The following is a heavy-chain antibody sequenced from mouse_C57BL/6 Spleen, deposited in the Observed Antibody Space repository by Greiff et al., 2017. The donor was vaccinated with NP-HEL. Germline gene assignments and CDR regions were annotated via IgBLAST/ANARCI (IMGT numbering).Heavy chain of an antibody. D-gene: IGHD4-1*01. CDR3: ARKGTGTYWYFDV. CDR2: IYPRSGNT. J-gene: IGHJ1*03. Sequence: VQLQQSGAELARPGASVKLSCKASGYTFTSYGISWVKQRTGQGLEWIGEIYPRSGNTYYNEKFKGKATLTADKSSSTAYMELRSLTSEDSAVYFCARKGTGTYWYFDVWGTGTTVTVSS. CDR1: GYTFTSYG. V-gene: IGHV1-81*01.